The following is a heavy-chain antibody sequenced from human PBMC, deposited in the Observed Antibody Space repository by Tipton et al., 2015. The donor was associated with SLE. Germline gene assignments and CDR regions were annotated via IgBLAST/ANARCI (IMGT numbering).Heavy chain of an antibody. V-gene: IGHV3-66*02. J-gene: IGHJ6*02. CDR2: IYSGGST. Sequence: SLRLSCAASGFTFSSYSMNWVRQAPGKGLEWVSVIYSGGSTYYADSVKGRFTISRDNSKNTLYLQMNSLRAEDTAVYYCARDRIGGSYSYYGMDVWGQGTTVTVSS. CDR3: ARDRIGGSYSYYGMDV. CDR1: GFTFSSYS. D-gene: IGHD1-26*01.